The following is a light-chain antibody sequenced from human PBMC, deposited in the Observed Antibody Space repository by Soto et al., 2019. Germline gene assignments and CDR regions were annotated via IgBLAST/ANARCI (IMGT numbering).Light chain of an antibody. Sequence: SYELTQPPSVSVSPGQTASITCSGDKLGDKYAFWYQQKPGQSPVLVIYQDSKRPSGIPERFSGSNSGNTATLTISATQAMDEADYYCQASDSSHVVFGGGTKLTVL. J-gene: IGLJ2*01. CDR2: QDS. V-gene: IGLV3-1*01. CDR1: KLGDKY. CDR3: QASDSSHVV.